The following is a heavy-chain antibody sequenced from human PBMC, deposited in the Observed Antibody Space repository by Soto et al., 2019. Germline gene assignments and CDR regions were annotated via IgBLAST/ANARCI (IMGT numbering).Heavy chain of an antibody. CDR3: TARRDWTAVDPLEY. J-gene: IGHJ4*02. CDR2: IRNKGNNYAT. Sequence: GGSLRLSCAASGFTFSDSAMHWVRQASGKGLEWVGRIRNKGNNYATAYTASVKGRFTVSRDDSKNTVYLQMNSLKIDDTAVYYCTARRDWTAVDPLEYWGLGTLVTVSS. V-gene: IGHV3-73*01. D-gene: IGHD5-18*01. CDR1: GFTFSDSA.